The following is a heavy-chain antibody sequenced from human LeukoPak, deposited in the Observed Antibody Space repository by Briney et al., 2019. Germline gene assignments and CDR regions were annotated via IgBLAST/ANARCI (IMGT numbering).Heavy chain of an antibody. Sequence: PGGSLRLSCAASGFTFSSYSMNWVRQAPGKGLEWVSYISSSSSTIYYADSVKGRFTISRDNAKNSLYLQMNSLRAEDTAVYYCATQLGLRIFDYWGQGTLVTVSS. D-gene: IGHD1-7*01. V-gene: IGHV3-48*01. CDR3: ATQLGLRIFDY. CDR1: GFTFSSYS. CDR2: ISSSSSTI. J-gene: IGHJ4*02.